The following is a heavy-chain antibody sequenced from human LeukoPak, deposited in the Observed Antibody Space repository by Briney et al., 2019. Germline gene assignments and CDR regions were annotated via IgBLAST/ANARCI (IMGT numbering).Heavy chain of an antibody. D-gene: IGHD5-18*01. CDR2: INSDGSST. CDR1: GFSFSSYG. V-gene: IGHV3-74*01. J-gene: IGHJ4*02. Sequence: GGSLRLSCAASGFSFSSYGMHWVRQAPGKGLVWVSRINSDGSSTSYADSVKGRFTISRDNAKNTLYLQLNSLRAEDTAVYYCARHLSGVTGYTYGRGIDYWGQGTLVTVSS. CDR3: ARHLSGVTGYTYGRGIDY.